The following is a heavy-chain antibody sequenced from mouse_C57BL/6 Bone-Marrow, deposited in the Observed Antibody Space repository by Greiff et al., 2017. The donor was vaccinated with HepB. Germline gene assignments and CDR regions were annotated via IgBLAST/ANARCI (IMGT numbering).Heavy chain of an antibody. CDR2: IHPNSGST. V-gene: IGHV1-64*01. Sequence: QVQLQQPGAELVKPGASVKLSFKASGYTFTSYWMHWVKQRPGQGLEWIGMIHPNSGSTNYNEKFKSKATLTVDKSSSTAYMQLSSLTSEDSAVYYCARSRAYYYGSSYLYWGQGTTLTVSA. CDR1: GYTFTSYW. D-gene: IGHD1-1*01. J-gene: IGHJ2*01. CDR3: ARSRAYYYGSSYLY.